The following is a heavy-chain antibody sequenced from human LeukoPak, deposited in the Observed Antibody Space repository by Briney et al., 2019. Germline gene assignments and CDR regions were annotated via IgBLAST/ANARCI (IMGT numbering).Heavy chain of an antibody. D-gene: IGHD5-18*01. CDR1: GGSISNYY. CDR3: ARREYSYGL. Sequence: PSETLSLTCTVSGGSISNYYWSWIRQPPVKGLEWIGHISYSGGTDHNPSLKSRVTISLDTSKNRFSLKLSSVTAADTAVYYCARREYSYGLWGQGTLVTVSS. V-gene: IGHV4-59*12. CDR2: ISYSGGT. J-gene: IGHJ4*02.